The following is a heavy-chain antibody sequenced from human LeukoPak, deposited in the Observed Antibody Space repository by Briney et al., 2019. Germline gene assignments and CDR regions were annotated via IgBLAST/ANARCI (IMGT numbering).Heavy chain of an antibody. J-gene: IGHJ4*02. CDR3: ARGTIRYGSPGY. CDR2: ISSSSSTI. CDR1: GFTFSSYS. D-gene: IGHD5-18*01. Sequence: GGSLRLSCAASGFTFSSYSMNWVRQAPGKGLEWVSYISSSSSTIYYADSVKGRFTISRDNAKNSLYLQVSSLRDEDTAVYYCARGTIRYGSPGYWGQGTLVTVSS. V-gene: IGHV3-48*02.